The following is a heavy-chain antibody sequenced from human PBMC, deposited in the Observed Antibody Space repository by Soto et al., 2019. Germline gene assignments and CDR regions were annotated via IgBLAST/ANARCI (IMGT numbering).Heavy chain of an antibody. V-gene: IGHV1-46*01. Sequence: GASLKVSCKASGYTFTSYYMHWVRQAPGQGLEWMGIINPSGGSTSYAQKFQGRVTMTRDTSTSTVYMELSSLRSEDTAVYYCARPTYYYDSRGLPPGYWGQGTLVTVSS. D-gene: IGHD3-22*01. J-gene: IGHJ4*02. CDR2: INPSGGST. CDR1: GYTFTSYY. CDR3: ARPTYYYDSRGLPPGY.